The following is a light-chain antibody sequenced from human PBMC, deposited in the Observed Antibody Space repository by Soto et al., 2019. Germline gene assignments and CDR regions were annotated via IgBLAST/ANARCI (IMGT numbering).Light chain of an antibody. CDR2: VAS. CDR3: QKYTSAPWT. J-gene: IGKJ1*01. Sequence: DIQMTQSPSSLSASVGDRVTITCRASQGISNYLAWYQQQPGKVPKLLIYVASTLQSGVPSRFSGSGSGTDFTLPISSLQPEDVATYYCQKYTSAPWTFGQGTKVEIK. V-gene: IGKV1-27*01. CDR1: QGISNY.